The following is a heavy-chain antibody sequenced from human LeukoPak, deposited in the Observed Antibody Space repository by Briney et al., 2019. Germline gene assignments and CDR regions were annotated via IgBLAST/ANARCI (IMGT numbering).Heavy chain of an antibody. Sequence: GGSLRLSCEASGFSFSTYAMSWVRQAPGKGLECVSAISGSGGSTYYADSVKGRFTISRDNSKNTLYLQMNSLRAEDTAVYYCARGGRSPFDYWGQGTLVTVSS. CDR2: ISGSGGST. V-gene: IGHV3-23*01. CDR1: GFSFSTYA. D-gene: IGHD3-16*02. CDR3: ARGGRSPFDY. J-gene: IGHJ4*02.